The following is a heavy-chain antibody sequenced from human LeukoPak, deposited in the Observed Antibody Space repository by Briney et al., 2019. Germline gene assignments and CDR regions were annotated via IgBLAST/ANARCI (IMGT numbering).Heavy chain of an antibody. D-gene: IGHD5-12*01. J-gene: IGHJ5*02. CDR3: AGGRGSGYYNWFDP. Sequence: SVKVSCKASGGTLSSYAISWARQAPRQGLEWMGGIIPIFGTANYAQKFQGRVTITADESTSTAYMELSSLRSEDTAVYYCAGGRGSGYYNWFDPWGQGTLVTVSS. CDR1: GGTLSSYA. CDR2: IIPIFGTA. V-gene: IGHV1-69*13.